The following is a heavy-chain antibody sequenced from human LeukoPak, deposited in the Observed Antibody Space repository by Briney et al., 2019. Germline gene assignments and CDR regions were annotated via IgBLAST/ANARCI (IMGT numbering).Heavy chain of an antibody. V-gene: IGHV3-30*04. J-gene: IGHJ3*02. CDR3: ARLPITMIVVVISKGNDAFDI. D-gene: IGHD3-22*01. CDR2: ISYDGSNE. Sequence: GGSLRLSCAASGFTFSSYAMHWVRQAPGKGLEWVAVISYDGSNEYYADSVKGRFTISRDNSKNTLHLQMNSLRAEDTAVYYCARLPITMIVVVISKGNDAFDIWGQGTMVTVSS. CDR1: GFTFSSYA.